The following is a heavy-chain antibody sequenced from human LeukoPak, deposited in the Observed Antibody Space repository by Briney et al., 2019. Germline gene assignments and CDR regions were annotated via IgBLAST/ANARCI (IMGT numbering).Heavy chain of an antibody. J-gene: IGHJ6*02. D-gene: IGHD2-8*01. CDR3: ARDNGAPERNYFYYGMDV. V-gene: IGHV1-69*04. Sequence: SVKVSCKASGGTFSSYAISWVRQAPGQGLEWMGRIIPILGIANYAQKFQGRVTITADKSTSTAYMELSSLRSEDTAVYYCARDNGAPERNYFYYGMDVWGQGTTVTVSS. CDR2: IIPILGIA. CDR1: GGTFSSYA.